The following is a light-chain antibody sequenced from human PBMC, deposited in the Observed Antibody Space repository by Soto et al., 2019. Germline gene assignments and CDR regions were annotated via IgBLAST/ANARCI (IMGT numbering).Light chain of an antibody. Sequence: DIVMTQSPDSLAVSLGERATINCKSSQSVLYSSNNKNYLAWYQQKPGQPPKLLIYWASTRESGVPDRFSGSGSGTDFTLTISSLQAEDVAVYYCQQYYSTTITFGGGTKVEIK. J-gene: IGKJ4*01. V-gene: IGKV4-1*01. CDR1: QSVLYSSNNKNY. CDR2: WAS. CDR3: QQYYSTTIT.